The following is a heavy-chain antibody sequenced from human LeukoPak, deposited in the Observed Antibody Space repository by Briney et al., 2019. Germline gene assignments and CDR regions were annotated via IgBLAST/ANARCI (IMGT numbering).Heavy chain of an antibody. CDR2: LGTAGDT. CDR1: GFTFSSYA. V-gene: IGHV3-13*01. CDR3: ARQSTPHGNFDY. Sequence: PGGSLRLSCAASGFTFSSYAMHWVRQPAGEGLEWVSALGTAGDTFYPGSVKGRFSISRDNAKKSLFLQMNSLRVEDTAIYYCARQSTPHGNFDYWGQGTLVTVSS. J-gene: IGHJ4*02. D-gene: IGHD5-24*01.